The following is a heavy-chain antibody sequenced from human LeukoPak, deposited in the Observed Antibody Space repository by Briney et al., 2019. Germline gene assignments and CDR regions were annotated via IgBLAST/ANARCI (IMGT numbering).Heavy chain of an antibody. V-gene: IGHV1-69*13. J-gene: IGHJ4*02. CDR2: IIPIFGTA. CDR3: ARDGEGGPYYDSSGYYY. CDR1: GGTFSSYA. D-gene: IGHD3-22*01. Sequence: SVKVSCKASGGTFSSYAISWVRQAPGQGLEWMGGIIPIFGTANYAQKFQGGVTITADESTSTAYMELSSLRSEDTAVYYCARDGEGGPYYDSSGYYYWGQGTLVTVSS.